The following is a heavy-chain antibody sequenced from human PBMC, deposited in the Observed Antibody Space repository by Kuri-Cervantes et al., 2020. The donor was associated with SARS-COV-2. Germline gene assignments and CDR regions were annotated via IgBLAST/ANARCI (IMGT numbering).Heavy chain of an antibody. V-gene: IGHV3-33*08. D-gene: IGHD3-16*01. J-gene: IGHJ4*02. CDR1: GFTFSSYG. Sequence: GESLKISCAASGFTFSSYGMHWVRQAPGKGLEWVAVIWYDGSNKYYGDSVKGRFTISRDNSKNTLYLQMNSLRAEDTAVYYCARESSEYYFDYWGQGTLVTVSS. CDR3: ARESSEYYFDY. CDR2: IWYDGSNK.